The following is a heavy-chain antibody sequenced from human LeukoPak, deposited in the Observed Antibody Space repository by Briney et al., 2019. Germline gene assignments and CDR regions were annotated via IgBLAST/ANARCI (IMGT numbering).Heavy chain of an antibody. V-gene: IGHV4-38-2*02. CDR3: ARDGRGSGSFDY. CDR2: IYHSGST. Sequence: SETLSLTCTVSGYSISSGYFWGWIRQPPGKGLEGIGTIYHSGSTYYNPSLKSRVTISLDTSKNQFSLKLSSVTAADTAVYYCARDGRGSGSFDYWGQGTLVTVSS. CDR1: GYSISSGYF. D-gene: IGHD3-10*01. J-gene: IGHJ4*02.